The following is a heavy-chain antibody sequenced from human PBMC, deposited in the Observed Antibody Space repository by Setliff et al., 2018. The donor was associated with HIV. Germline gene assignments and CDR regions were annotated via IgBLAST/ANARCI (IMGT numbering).Heavy chain of an antibody. CDR1: GGSMSSYY. J-gene: IGHJ6*02. V-gene: IGHV4-59*01. CDR3: ARVETTVRGATYGMDV. D-gene: IGHD3-10*01. CDR2: IYYSGST. Sequence: PSETLSLTCTVSGGSMSSYYWSWIRQPPGKGLEWIGSIYYSGSTNYIPSLKSRVTISVDTSKNQFSLKLSSVTAADTAVYYCARVETTVRGATYGMDVWGQGTTVTVSS.